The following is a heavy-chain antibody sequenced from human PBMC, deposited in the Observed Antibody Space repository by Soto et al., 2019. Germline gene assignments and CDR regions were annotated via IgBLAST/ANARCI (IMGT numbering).Heavy chain of an antibody. CDR2: IPYDGSNK. J-gene: IGHJ4*02. Sequence: QLQLVESGGGVVQPGRSLRLSCAASGFTFSTYTFHWVRQAPGKGLEWVAVIPYDGSNKDYADSVKGRFTISRDNSKNTVYLQMNGVRADDTAVYYCARNGAGGCFDYWGQGTLVTVS. CDR1: GFTFSTYT. CDR3: ARNGAGGCFDY. V-gene: IGHV3-30-3*01. D-gene: IGHD3-16*01.